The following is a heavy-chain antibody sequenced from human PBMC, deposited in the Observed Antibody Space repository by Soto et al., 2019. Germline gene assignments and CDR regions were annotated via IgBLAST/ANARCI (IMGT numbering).Heavy chain of an antibody. CDR3: AKDHGYCSGGSCYGAYYYYYGMDV. J-gene: IGHJ6*02. CDR2: ISGSGGST. V-gene: IGHV3-23*01. CDR1: GFTFSSYA. D-gene: IGHD2-15*01. Sequence: GGSLRLSCAASGFTFSSYAMSWVRQAPGKGLEWVSAISGSGGSTYYADSVKGRFTISRDNSKNTLYLQMNSLRAEDTAVYYCAKDHGYCSGGSCYGAYYYYYGMDVWGQGTTVTVSS.